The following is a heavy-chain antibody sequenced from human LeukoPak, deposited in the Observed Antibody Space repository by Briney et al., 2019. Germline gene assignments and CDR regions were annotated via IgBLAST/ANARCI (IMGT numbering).Heavy chain of an antibody. CDR3: ARGGCTNGVCYGLDAFDI. J-gene: IGHJ3*02. CDR2: INPNSGGT. V-gene: IGHV1-2*02. Sequence: ASVKVSCKASGYTFTGYYMHWVRQAPGQGLERMGWINPNSGGTNYAQKFQGRVTMTRDTSISTAYMELSRLRSDDTAVYYCARGGCTNGVCYGLDAFDIWGQGTMVTVSS. CDR1: GYTFTGYY. D-gene: IGHD2-8*01.